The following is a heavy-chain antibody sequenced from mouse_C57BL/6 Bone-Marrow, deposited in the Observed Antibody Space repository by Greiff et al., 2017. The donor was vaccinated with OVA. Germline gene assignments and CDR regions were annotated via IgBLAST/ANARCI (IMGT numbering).Heavy chain of an antibody. V-gene: IGHV1-55*01. Sequence: LQQSGAELVKPGASVKMSCKASGYTFTSYWITWVTQRPGQGLEWIGDIYPGSGSTNYNEKFKSKATLTVDTSSSTAYMQLSSLTSEDSAVYYGARSGHGDHYAMDYWGQGTSVTVSS. CDR2: IYPGSGST. CDR1: GYTFTSYW. D-gene: IGHD3-3*01. CDR3: ARSGHGDHYAMDY. J-gene: IGHJ4*01.